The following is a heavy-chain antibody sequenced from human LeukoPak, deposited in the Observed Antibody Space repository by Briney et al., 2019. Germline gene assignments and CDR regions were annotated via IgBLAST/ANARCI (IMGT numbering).Heavy chain of an antibody. D-gene: IGHD3-10*01. Sequence: PSQTLSLTCAVSGGSISSGGYSWSWIRQPPGKGLEWIGYIYHSGSTNYNPSLKSRVTISVDRSKNQFSLKLSSVTAADTAVYYCARGGGVRGGWFDPWGQGTLVTVSS. CDR2: IYHSGST. CDR3: ARGGGVRGGWFDP. V-gene: IGHV4-30-2*01. J-gene: IGHJ5*02. CDR1: GGSISSGGYS.